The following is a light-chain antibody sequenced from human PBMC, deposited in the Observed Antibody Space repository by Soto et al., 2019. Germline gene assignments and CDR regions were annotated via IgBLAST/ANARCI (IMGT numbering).Light chain of an antibody. V-gene: IGKV3-20*01. CDR3: QQYGSSPGT. CDR2: GAS. CDR1: QSVTSNY. Sequence: EVVLTQSPGTLSSSPGERATLSCRASQSVTSNYLAWYQQKRGQAPRLLIWGASIRATDLPDRFSGGGSGTGFTLTISRLEAEDSAVYYCQQYGSSPGTFGQGTKVDIK. J-gene: IGKJ1*01.